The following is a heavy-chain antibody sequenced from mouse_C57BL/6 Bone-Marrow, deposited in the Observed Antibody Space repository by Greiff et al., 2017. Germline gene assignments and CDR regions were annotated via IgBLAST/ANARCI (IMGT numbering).Heavy chain of an antibody. D-gene: IGHD1-1*01. CDR3: ARHEDYYGSGWYFDV. J-gene: IGHJ1*03. V-gene: IGHV5-6*01. CDR1: GFTFSSYG. Sequence: EVQLQQSGGDLVKPGGSLKLSCAASGFTFSSYGMSWVRQTPDKRLEWVATISRGGSYTYYPDSVKGRFTISRDNAKNTLYLQMSSLKSEDTAMYYCARHEDYYGSGWYFDVWGTGTTVTVSS. CDR2: ISRGGSYT.